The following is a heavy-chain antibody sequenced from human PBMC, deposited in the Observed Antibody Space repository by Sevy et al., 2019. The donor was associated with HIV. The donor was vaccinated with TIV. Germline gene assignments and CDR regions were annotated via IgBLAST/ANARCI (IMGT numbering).Heavy chain of an antibody. D-gene: IGHD3-3*01. CDR3: TRVKSYDFWSGYLNHYYYYYGMDV. CDR2: IRSKAYGGTT. CDR1: GFTFGDYA. J-gene: IGHJ6*02. V-gene: IGHV3-49*03. Sequence: GSLRLSCTASGFTFGDYAMSWFRQAPGKGLEWVGFIRSKAYGGTTEYAASVKGRFTISRDDSKSIAYLQMNSLKTEGTAVYYCTRVKSYDFWSGYLNHYYYYYGMDVWGQGTTVTVSS.